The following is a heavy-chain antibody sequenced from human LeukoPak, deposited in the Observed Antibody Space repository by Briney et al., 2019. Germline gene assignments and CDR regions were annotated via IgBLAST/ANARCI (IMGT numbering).Heavy chain of an antibody. Sequence: ASVKVSCKASGGTFSSYAISWVRQAPGQGLEWMGRIIPIFGTANYAQKFQGRVTITTDESTSTAYMELSSLRSEDTAVYYCARDRTVTTALDYWGQGTLDTVSS. CDR2: IIPIFGTA. CDR3: ARDRTVTTALDY. J-gene: IGHJ4*02. D-gene: IGHD4-17*01. CDR1: GGTFSSYA. V-gene: IGHV1-69*05.